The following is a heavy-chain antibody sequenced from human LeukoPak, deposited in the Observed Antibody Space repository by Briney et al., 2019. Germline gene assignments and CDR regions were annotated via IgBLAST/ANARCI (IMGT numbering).Heavy chain of an antibody. Sequence: SETLSLTCTFTGGSISSNYFYWGWIRQPPGNGLEWIGTISYSGSTYYNPSLKSRVTISVDTSKNQFSLKLSSVTATDTAVYYCARSRGRSYGSWGQGSLVTVSS. CDR1: GGSISSNYFY. CDR2: ISYSGST. D-gene: IGHD5-18*01. CDR3: ARSRGRSYGS. J-gene: IGHJ4*02. V-gene: IGHV4-39*01.